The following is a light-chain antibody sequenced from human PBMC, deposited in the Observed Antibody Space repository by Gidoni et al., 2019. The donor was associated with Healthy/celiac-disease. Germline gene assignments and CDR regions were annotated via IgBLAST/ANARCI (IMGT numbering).Light chain of an antibody. CDR2: KAT. V-gene: IGKV1-5*03. CDR1: QSISSW. CDR3: QQYNSYST. J-gene: IGKJ1*01. Sequence: DIQMTPSPSTLSASVGDRVTITCRASQSISSWLGWYQQKPGKAPKLLIYKATSLGSGVPSRFSSSGAGTEFTLTISSLQPDDVATYYCQQYNSYSTFGQGTKVEIK.